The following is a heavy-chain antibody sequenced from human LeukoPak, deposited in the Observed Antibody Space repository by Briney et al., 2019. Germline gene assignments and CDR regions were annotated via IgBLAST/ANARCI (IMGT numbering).Heavy chain of an antibody. J-gene: IGHJ6*02. CDR1: GSSITSYY. CDR3: ASSEPDSSSWYRYYYGMDV. V-gene: IGHV4-59*12. Sequence: SETLSLTCTVSGSSITSYYWSWIRQPPGKGLEWIGYIYDSGSNADYNPSLKSRVTISVDTSENQFSLKLSSVTAADTAVYYCASSEPDSSSWYRYYYGMDVWGQGTTVTVSS. D-gene: IGHD6-13*01. CDR2: IYDSGSNA.